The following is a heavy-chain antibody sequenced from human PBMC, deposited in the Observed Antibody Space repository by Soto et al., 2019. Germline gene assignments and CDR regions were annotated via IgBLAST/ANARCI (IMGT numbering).Heavy chain of an antibody. Sequence: GGSLRLSCAASGFIFSNYGMHWVRQAPGKGLEWVALISYDGSGKYYADSVRGRFTISRDNSKNTLYLQMNSLRAEDTAVYYCAKDRIAATGTNWFDPWGQGXLVTVYS. CDR1: GFIFSNYG. CDR2: ISYDGSGK. J-gene: IGHJ5*02. V-gene: IGHV3-30*18. D-gene: IGHD6-13*01. CDR3: AKDRIAATGTNWFDP.